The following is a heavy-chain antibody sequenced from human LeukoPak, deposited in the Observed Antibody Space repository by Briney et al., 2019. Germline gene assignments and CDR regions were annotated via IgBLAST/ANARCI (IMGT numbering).Heavy chain of an antibody. J-gene: IGHJ6*02. CDR1: GFSFSGSA. D-gene: IGHD2-15*01. CDR3: TRRSDKYCSGAGCYVNNFYGLDV. V-gene: IGHV3-73*01. CDR2: IRSRANSYVT. Sequence: GGSLRLSCAASGFSFSGSAMHWVRQASGKGLEWVGRIRSRANSYVTVYAASMEGRFTISRDDSKNTAYLEMNSLKTEDTAVYYCTRRSDKYCSGAGCYVNNFYGLDVWGQGTTVIVSS.